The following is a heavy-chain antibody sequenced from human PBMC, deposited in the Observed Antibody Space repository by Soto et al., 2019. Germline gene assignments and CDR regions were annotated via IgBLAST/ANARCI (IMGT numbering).Heavy chain of an antibody. J-gene: IGHJ4*02. D-gene: IGHD5-18*01. Sequence: VQLQESGPGLVKPSGTLSLTCAVSGGSISSGNWWSWVRQSPRKGLEWIGEISHSGNTNHNPSLKSRVTISIDKSKNQSSLKLTSVTAADTAVYYCASHRGNTYGPYDYWGQGTLVTVSS. CDR1: GGSISSGNW. CDR2: ISHSGNT. CDR3: ASHRGNTYGPYDY. V-gene: IGHV4-4*02.